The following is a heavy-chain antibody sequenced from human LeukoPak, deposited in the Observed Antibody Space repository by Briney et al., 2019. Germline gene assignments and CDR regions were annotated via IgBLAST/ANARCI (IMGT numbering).Heavy chain of an antibody. CDR2: ISSSGGST. CDR1: GFTFSSYG. J-gene: IGHJ4*02. D-gene: IGHD6-13*01. CDR3: AKGSHSSSWRGYFDY. Sequence: GGSLRLSCAASGFTFSSYGMSWVRQAPGKGLEWVSAISSSGGSTYYADSVKGRFTISRDNSKNTLYLQMNSLRADDTAVYYCAKGSHSSSWRGYFDYWGQGTLVTVSS. V-gene: IGHV3-23*01.